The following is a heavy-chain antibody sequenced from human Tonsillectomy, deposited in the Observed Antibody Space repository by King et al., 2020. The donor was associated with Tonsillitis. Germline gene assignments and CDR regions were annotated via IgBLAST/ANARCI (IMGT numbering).Heavy chain of an antibody. D-gene: IGHD3-10*01. CDR3: AKDVTSAVLLWFGVDY. Sequence: QLVESGGGLVQTGRSLRLSCAASGFTFDDYAMHWVRQAPGKGLEWVSGINWNSGSIGYADSVKGRFTISRDNAKNSLFLQMNSLRTEDTALYYCAKDVTSAVLLWFGVDYWGQGTLVTVSS. V-gene: IGHV3-9*01. J-gene: IGHJ4*02. CDR1: GFTFDDYA. CDR2: INWNSGSI.